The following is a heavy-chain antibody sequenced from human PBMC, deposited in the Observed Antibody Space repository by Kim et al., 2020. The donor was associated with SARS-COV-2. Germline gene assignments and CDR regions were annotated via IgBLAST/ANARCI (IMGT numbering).Heavy chain of an antibody. J-gene: IGHJ4*02. V-gene: IGHV3-30*04. CDR2: ISYDGSNK. Sequence: GGSLRLSCAASGFTFSSYAMHWVRQAPGKGLEWVAVISYDGSNKYYADSVKGRFTISRDNSKNTLYLQMNSLRAEDTAVYYCARVKRTPMITFGVLDYWGQGTLVTVSS. CDR3: ARVKRTPMITFGVLDY. CDR1: GFTFSSYA. D-gene: IGHD3-16*01.